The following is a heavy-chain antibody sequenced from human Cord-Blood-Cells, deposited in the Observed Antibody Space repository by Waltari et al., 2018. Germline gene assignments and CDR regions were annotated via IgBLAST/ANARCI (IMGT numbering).Heavy chain of an antibody. D-gene: IGHD6-13*01. Sequence: EVQLVQSGAEVKKPGESLKISCKGSGYSFTSYWIGWVRQMPGKGREWMGIIYPGDSDTRYSPSFQGQVTISADKSISTAYLQWSSLKASDTAMYYCARLDPAAGDPGSYYFDYWGQGTLVTVSS. V-gene: IGHV5-51*01. CDR2: IYPGDSDT. J-gene: IGHJ4*02. CDR1: GYSFTSYW. CDR3: ARLDPAAGDPGSYYFDY.